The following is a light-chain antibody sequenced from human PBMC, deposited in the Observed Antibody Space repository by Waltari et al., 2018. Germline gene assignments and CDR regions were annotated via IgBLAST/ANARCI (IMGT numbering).Light chain of an antibody. V-gene: IGLV2-14*03. CDR3: NSYTTSGTVV. J-gene: IGLJ2*01. Sequence: QSALTQPASVSGSPGQSLTISCTGTSSDVGTYKFVSWYHQPPGKVPKLIIYDATDRPSGVSSRFSGSKSGNTASLTISGLQAEDEGDYYCNSYTTSGTVVFGGGTKLTVL. CDR1: SSDVGTYKF. CDR2: DAT.